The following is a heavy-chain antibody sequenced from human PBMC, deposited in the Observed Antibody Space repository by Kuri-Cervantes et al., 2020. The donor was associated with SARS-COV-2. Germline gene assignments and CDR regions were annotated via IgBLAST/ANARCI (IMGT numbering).Heavy chain of an antibody. CDR1: GFTFRDYY. CDR2: ISSSDSTT. D-gene: IGHD6-13*01. J-gene: IGHJ4*02. Sequence: GGSLRLSCVASGFTFRDYYMSWIRQAPGKGLEWISYISSSDSTTYYADSVKGRFTISRDNAKRTLFLQMNSLRVDDTAVYYCSRGSSSWDFDYWGQGTLVTVSS. CDR3: SRGSSSWDFDY. V-gene: IGHV3-11*01.